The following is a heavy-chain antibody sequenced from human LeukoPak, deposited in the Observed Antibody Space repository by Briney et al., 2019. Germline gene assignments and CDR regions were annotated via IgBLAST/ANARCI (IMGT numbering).Heavy chain of an antibody. CDR2: ITDDGYNT. Sequence: GGSLRLSCAASGFTFSAFAMTWVRQAPGKGLEWVSTITDDGYNTYSADFVKGRITFSRDNSKNTLSLQLRSLRAEDTAVYYCAKDLSYTSGASDHWGQGTLVTVSS. D-gene: IGHD6-19*01. CDR3: AKDLSYTSGASDH. V-gene: IGHV3-23*01. J-gene: IGHJ4*02. CDR1: GFTFSAFA.